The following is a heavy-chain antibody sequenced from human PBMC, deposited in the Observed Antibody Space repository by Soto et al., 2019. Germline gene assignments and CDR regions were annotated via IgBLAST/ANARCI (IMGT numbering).Heavy chain of an antibody. V-gene: IGHV1-69*13. D-gene: IGHD1-26*01. Sequence: SVKVSCKASGGTFSSYAISWVRQAPGQGLEWMGGIIPIFGTANYAQKFQGRVTITADESTSTAYMELSSLRSEDTAVYYCARVGACRSYYYYYYGMDVWGQGTTVTVSS. J-gene: IGHJ6*02. CDR3: ARVGACRSYYYYYYGMDV. CDR2: IIPIFGTA. CDR1: GGTFSSYA.